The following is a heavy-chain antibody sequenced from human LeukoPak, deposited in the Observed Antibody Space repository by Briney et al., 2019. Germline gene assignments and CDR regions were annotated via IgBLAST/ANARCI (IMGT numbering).Heavy chain of an antibody. D-gene: IGHD2-15*01. CDR3: ANYCSGGSCSPGY. CDR2: ISNGGGYI. Sequence: GGSLRLSCAASGFIFSSYNMNWVRQAPGKGLEWVSSISNGGGYIYYEDSVKGRFTISRDNAKNSLYLQMNSLRAEDTAVYYCANYCSGGSCSPGYWGQGTLVTVSS. CDR1: GFIFSSYN. J-gene: IGHJ4*02. V-gene: IGHV3-21*04.